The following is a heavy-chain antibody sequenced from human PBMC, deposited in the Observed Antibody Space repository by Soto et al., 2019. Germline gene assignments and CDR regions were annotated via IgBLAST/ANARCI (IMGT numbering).Heavy chain of an antibody. CDR1: GYTFTSYY. D-gene: IGHD3-3*01. CDR2: INPSGGST. J-gene: IGHJ6*03. V-gene: IGHV1-46*03. Sequence: QVQLVQSGAEVKKPGASVKVSCKASGYTFTSYYMHWVRQAPGQGREWMGIINPSGGSTGYAQKFQGRVTITRDTSTSTVYMELSSLRSEDTAVYYCARGYDFWSGSYYVDVWGKGTTVTVSS. CDR3: ARGYDFWSGSYYVDV.